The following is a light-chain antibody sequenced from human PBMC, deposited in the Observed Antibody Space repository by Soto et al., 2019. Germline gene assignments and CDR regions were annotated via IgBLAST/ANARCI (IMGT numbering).Light chain of an antibody. CDR3: QQYGSSPS. CDR2: GAY. Sequence: EIVLTQSPGTLSLSPGERATLSCRASQSVSSSYLAWYQQKPGQAPRLLIYGAYSRATGIPDRFSGSGSGTDFTLTISRLEPEGFAGYYCQQYGSSPSFGQGTKLEIK. V-gene: IGKV3-20*01. CDR1: QSVSSSY. J-gene: IGKJ2*01.